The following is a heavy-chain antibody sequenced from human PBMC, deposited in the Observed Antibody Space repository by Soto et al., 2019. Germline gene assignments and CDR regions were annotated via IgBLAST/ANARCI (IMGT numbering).Heavy chain of an antibody. CDR2: VIPIFGTA. Sequence: ASVKVSCTASGGPFSSYAISWVRHAPGQGLEWMGAVIPIFGTANYAQKFQGRVTITADESTSTAYMELSSLRSEDTAVYDCASLFPSLDYSDSSGYYWVHDAFDIWGQGTMVTVSS. D-gene: IGHD3-22*01. J-gene: IGHJ3*02. V-gene: IGHV1-69*13. CDR1: GGPFSSYA. CDR3: ASLFPSLDYSDSSGYYWVHDAFDI.